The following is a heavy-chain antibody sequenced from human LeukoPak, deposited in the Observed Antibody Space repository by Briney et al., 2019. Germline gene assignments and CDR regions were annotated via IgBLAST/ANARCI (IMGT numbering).Heavy chain of an antibody. J-gene: IGHJ6*03. V-gene: IGHV3-21*01. CDR2: ISSSSSYI. CDR1: GFTFSSYS. Sequence: PGGSLRLSCAASGFTFSSYSMNWVRQAPGKGLEWVSSISSSSSYIYYADSVKGRFTISRDNAKNSLYLQMNSLRAEDTAVYYCARDHHFKLEPHLTWYMDVWGKGTTVTVSS. D-gene: IGHD1-1*01. CDR3: ARDHHFKLEPHLTWYMDV.